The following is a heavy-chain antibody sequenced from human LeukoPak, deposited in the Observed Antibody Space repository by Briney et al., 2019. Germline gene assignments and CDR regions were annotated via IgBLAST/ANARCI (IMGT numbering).Heavy chain of an antibody. CDR2: IIPILGIA. CDR3: ARAGPAYSSSWYNTY. J-gene: IGHJ4*02. V-gene: IGHV1-69*04. Sequence: SVKVSCKASGGTFSSYAISWVRQAPGQGLEWMGRIIPILGIANYAQKFQGRVTITADKSTSTAYMELSSLRSEDTAVYYCARAGPAYSSSWYNTYWGQGTLVTVSS. D-gene: IGHD6-13*01. CDR1: GGTFSSYA.